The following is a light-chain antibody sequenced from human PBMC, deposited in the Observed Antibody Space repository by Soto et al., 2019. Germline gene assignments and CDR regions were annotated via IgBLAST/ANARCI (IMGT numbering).Light chain of an antibody. CDR1: QSISTW. J-gene: IGKJ1*01. V-gene: IGKV1-5*01. Sequence: DIQMTQSPSSLSASVGYRVTITCRAAQSISTWLAWYQQKPGKAPKLLIYDASNLESGVPSRFSGSGSGTEFSLTISSLQPDDFATYYCQQYHSYYPWTFGQGTKVDIK. CDR2: DAS. CDR3: QQYHSYYPWT.